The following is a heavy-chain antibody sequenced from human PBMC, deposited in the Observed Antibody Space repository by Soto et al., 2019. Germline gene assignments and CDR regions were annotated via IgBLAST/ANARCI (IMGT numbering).Heavy chain of an antibody. Sequence: QLQMQESGPGLVKPSETLSLTCAVSGDSISSSPFYWGWIRQPPGQGLEWIGSIYYSGSTYQNPSLKSRVTMSADSSTNQFSLKLNSVTVADTAVYYCARHTAAPVLPAPGAFDIWGQGTMVTVS. V-gene: IGHV4-39*01. D-gene: IGHD2-2*01. CDR2: IYYSGST. CDR1: GDSISSSPFY. J-gene: IGHJ3*02. CDR3: ARHTAAPVLPAPGAFDI.